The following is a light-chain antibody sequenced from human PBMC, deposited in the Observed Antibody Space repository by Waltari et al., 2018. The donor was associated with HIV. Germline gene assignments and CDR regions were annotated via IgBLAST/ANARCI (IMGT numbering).Light chain of an antibody. CDR2: NTN. CDR1: PGSVISFNY. V-gene: IGLV7-43*01. J-gene: IGLJ3*02. Sequence: QTVVTQEPSLTVSPGGTVTLTCASSPGSVISFNYPSWFQHKPGQAPRALIYNTNIRHSWTPARFSGSLPGGKAALTLSGVQPEDEADYYCVIYYGGSWVFGGGTSLTV. CDR3: VIYYGGSWV.